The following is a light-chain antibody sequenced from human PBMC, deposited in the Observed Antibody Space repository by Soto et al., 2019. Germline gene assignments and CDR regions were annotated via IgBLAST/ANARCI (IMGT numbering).Light chain of an antibody. V-gene: IGKV1-39*01. CDR2: AAT. CDR1: QYISSY. Sequence: DIQMTHSPSSLSASVGDRVTIPCRASQYISSYLNWYQVKPGKAPKLLIHAATSLQSGVPSRFSGSESGTDFTLTISSLQPEDFATYYCQQSYTTPHFGQGTKVDIK. J-gene: IGKJ2*01. CDR3: QQSYTTPH.